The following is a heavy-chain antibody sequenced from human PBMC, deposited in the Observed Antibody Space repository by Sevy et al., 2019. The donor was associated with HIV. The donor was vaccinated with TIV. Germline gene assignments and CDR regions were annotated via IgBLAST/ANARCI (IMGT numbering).Heavy chain of an antibody. V-gene: IGHV3-53*01. J-gene: IGHJ3*02. CDR2: IYSGGST. CDR1: GFTVSSNY. D-gene: IGHD1-26*01. Sequence: GGSLRLSCAASGFTVSSNYMSWVRQAPGKGLEWVSVIYSGGSTYYADSVKGRFTISRDNSKNTRYLQMNSLRAEETAMYYCAGRYSGNYYGAFDIWGQGTMVTVSS. CDR3: AGRYSGNYYGAFDI.